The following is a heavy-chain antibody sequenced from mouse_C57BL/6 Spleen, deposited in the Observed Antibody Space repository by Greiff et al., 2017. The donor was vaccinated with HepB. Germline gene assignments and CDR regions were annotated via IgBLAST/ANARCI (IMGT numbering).Heavy chain of an antibody. Sequence: EVQWVESGGGLVKPGGSLKLSCAASGFTFSSYAMSWVRQTPEKRLEWVATISDGGSYTYYPDNVKGRFTISRDNAKNNLYLQMSHLKSEDTAMYYCARESTIVTHYAMDYWGQGTSVTVSS. CDR3: ARESTIVTHYAMDY. V-gene: IGHV5-4*01. D-gene: IGHD2-5*01. J-gene: IGHJ4*01. CDR1: GFTFSSYA. CDR2: ISDGGSYT.